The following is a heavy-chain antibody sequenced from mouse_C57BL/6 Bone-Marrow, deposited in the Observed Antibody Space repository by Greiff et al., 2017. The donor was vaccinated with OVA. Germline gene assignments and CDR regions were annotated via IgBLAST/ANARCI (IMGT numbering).Heavy chain of an antibody. J-gene: IGHJ4*01. Sequence: EVKLVESGGGLVQPGGSLKLSCAASGFTFSDYYMYWVRKTPEKRLEWVAYISNGGGSTYYPDTVKGRFTNSRDHAKNPLYLQMSRLKSEDTAMYYCARHRDSTYAFDYWGQGTSVTVSS. CDR1: GFTFSDYY. V-gene: IGHV5-12*01. D-gene: IGHD2-5*01. CDR2: ISNGGGST. CDR3: ARHRDSTYAFDY.